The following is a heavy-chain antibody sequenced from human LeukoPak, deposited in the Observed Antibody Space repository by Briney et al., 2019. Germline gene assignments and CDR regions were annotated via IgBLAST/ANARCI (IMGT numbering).Heavy chain of an antibody. CDR1: GFTFSSYW. CDR2: IKQDGSDK. D-gene: IGHD6-19*01. Sequence: GGSLRLSSAASGFTFSSYWMSWVRQAPGKGLEWVANIKQDGSDKYYVDSVKGRFTISRDNAQNSLHLQMNSLRAEDTAVYYCARLSSGWYGDFDYWGQGTLVTVSS. J-gene: IGHJ4*01. CDR3: ARLSSGWYGDFDY. V-gene: IGHV3-7*03.